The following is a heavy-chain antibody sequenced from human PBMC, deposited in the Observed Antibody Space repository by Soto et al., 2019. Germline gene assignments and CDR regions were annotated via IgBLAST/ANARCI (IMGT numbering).Heavy chain of an antibody. CDR2: ISPRGDAT. CDR3: ARLDPGYCSSTSCRDFDY. J-gene: IGHJ4*02. D-gene: IGHD2-2*01. V-gene: IGHV3-23*01. Sequence: SGGSLRLSCAASGFTFSSYSMIWVRQAPEKGLEWVSSISPRGDATYYADSVRGRFSISRDNSKNTFYLQMNSLRVEDTAVYYCARLDPGYCSSTSCRDFDYWGQGTLVTVSS. CDR1: GFTFSSYS.